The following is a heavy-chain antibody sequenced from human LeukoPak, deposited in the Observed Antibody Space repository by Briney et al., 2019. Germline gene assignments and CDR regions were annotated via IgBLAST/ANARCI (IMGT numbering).Heavy chain of an antibody. CDR2: TYYRATWST. CDR1: GDSVSSHTAA. D-gene: IGHD3-10*01. V-gene: IGHV6-1*01. Sequence: SQTLSLTCNISGDSVSSHTAAWNWIRQSPSRGLEWLGRTYYRATWSTDYAVSVQSRITINPDTSRNHFSLQLSSVTPEDTAVYYCARDRGGFDSWGQGTLVTVSS. J-gene: IGHJ5*01. CDR3: ARDRGGFDS.